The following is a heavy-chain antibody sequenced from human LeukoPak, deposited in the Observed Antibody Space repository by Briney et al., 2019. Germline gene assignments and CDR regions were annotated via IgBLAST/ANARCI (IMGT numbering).Heavy chain of an antibody. CDR2: ISGSGGST. D-gene: IGHD6-13*01. CDR1: GFTFSSYA. CDR3: AKALAAALKYSSIPLPPGYYYYGMDV. J-gene: IGHJ6*02. Sequence: GGSLRLSCAASGFTFSSYAMSWVRQAPGKGLEWVSAISGSGGSTYYADSVKGRFTISRDNSKDTLYLQMNSLRAEDTAVYYCAKALAAALKYSSIPLPPGYYYYGMDVWGQGTTVTVTS. V-gene: IGHV3-23*01.